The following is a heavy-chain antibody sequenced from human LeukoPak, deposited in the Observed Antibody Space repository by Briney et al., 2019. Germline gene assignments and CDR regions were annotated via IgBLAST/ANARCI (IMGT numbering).Heavy chain of an antibody. J-gene: IGHJ6*03. CDR1: GGSFSGYY. Sequence: PSETLSLTCAVYGGSFSGYYWSWIRQPPGKGLEWIGEINHSGTTNYNPSLKSRVTISVDTSKNQVSLKLRSVTVADTAVYYCARQSPIAAAFYYYYSMDVWGKGTTVTVSS. D-gene: IGHD6-13*01. V-gene: IGHV4-34*01. CDR2: INHSGTT. CDR3: ARQSPIAAAFYYYYSMDV.